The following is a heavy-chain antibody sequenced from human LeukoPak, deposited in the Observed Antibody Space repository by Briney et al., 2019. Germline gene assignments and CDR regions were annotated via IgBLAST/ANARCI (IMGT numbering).Heavy chain of an antibody. CDR1: GGSISSYY. CDR3: AREVKDILTGYLRWFDP. Sequence: SEALSLTCTVSGGSISSYYWSWIRQPPGEGLEWIGYIYYSGSTNYNPSLKSRVTISVDTSKNQFSLKLSSVTAADTAVYYCAREVKDILTGYLRWFDPWGQGTLVTVSS. D-gene: IGHD3-9*01. CDR2: IYYSGST. V-gene: IGHV4-59*01. J-gene: IGHJ5*02.